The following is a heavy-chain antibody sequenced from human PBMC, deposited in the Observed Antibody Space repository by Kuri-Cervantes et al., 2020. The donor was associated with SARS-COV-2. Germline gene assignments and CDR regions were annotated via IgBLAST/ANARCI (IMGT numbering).Heavy chain of an antibody. CDR2: ISHSGST. CDR3: ARRSYYDFFTGYYIPFYMDV. CDR1: GYSISSGYY. V-gene: IGHV4-38-2*02. Sequence: SETLSLTCTVSGYSISSGYYWGWIRQPPGKGLEWIGSISHSGSTYYSPSLKSRVTISADTSNNQFSLKLTSVTAADTAVYYCARRSYYDFFTGYYIPFYMDVWGKGTTVTVSS. D-gene: IGHD3-9*01. J-gene: IGHJ6*03.